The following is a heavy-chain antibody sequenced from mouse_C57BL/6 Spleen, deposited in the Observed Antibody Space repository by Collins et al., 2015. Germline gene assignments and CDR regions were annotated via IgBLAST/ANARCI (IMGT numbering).Heavy chain of an antibody. CDR2: ISDGGSYT. V-gene: IGHV5-4*02. D-gene: IGHD2-3*01. CDR3: AREGGGYYVFDY. CDR1: GFTFSDYY. Sequence: EVQLVESGGGLVKPGGSLKLSCAASGFTFSDYYMYWVRQTPEKRLEWVATISDGGSYTYYPDSVKGRFTISRDNAKNNLYPQMSSLKSEDTAMYYCAREGGGYYVFDYWGQGTTLTVSS. J-gene: IGHJ2*01.